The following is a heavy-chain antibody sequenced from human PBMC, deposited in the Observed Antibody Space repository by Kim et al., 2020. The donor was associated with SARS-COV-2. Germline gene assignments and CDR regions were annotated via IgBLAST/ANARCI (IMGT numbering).Heavy chain of an antibody. D-gene: IGHD6-13*01. V-gene: IGHV4-34*01. CDR3: ARGIIAATPFVDY. Sequence: SQTLSLTCAVYGGSFSGYYWSWIRQPPGKGLEWIGEINHSGSTNYNPSLKSRVTISVDTSKNQFSLKLSSVTAADTAVYYCARGIIAATPFVDYWGQGTLVTVSS. J-gene: IGHJ4*02. CDR1: GGSFSGYY. CDR2: INHSGST.